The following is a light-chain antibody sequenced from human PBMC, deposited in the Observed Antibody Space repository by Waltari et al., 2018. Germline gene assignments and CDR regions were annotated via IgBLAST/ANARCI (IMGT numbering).Light chain of an antibody. CDR2: AVS. V-gene: IGLV2-14*01. CDR3: YSYTTSNTRV. Sequence: QSALTQPASVSGSPGQSITISCTGTSSDIGDYNYVSWYQEHPGKAPKLLIYAVSNRPSGVSNRFSGSKSGNTASLTISGLQPEDEAHYYCYSYTTSNTRVFGGGTKLTVL. J-gene: IGLJ3*02. CDR1: SSDIGDYNY.